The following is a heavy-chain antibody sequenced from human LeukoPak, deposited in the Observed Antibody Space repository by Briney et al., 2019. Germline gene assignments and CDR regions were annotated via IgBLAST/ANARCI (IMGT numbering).Heavy chain of an antibody. J-gene: IGHJ4*02. Sequence: SGPTLVNPTQTLTLTCTFSGFSLSTSGVSVGWIHQPPGKALEWLALISWDDDKRYSPSLKSRLTITKDTSKNQVVLTVTDMDPVDTATYYCAHRPRYSYGQEFDYWGQGTLVTVSS. V-gene: IGHV2-5*02. CDR2: ISWDDDK. D-gene: IGHD5-18*01. CDR1: GFSLSTSGVS. CDR3: AHRPRYSYGQEFDY.